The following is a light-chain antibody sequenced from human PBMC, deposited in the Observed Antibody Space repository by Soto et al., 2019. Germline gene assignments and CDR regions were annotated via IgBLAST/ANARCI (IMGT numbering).Light chain of an antibody. CDR2: DDS. Sequence: ELTQPPSVSVAPGQTARITCGGNNIGGKSVHWYQQKPGQAPVLVVYDDSARPSGIPERFSGSNSVNTATLTISRVAAGDEADYYCQVWESGRGVFGTGTKVTVL. CDR3: QVWESGRGV. CDR1: NIGGKS. V-gene: IGLV3-21*02. J-gene: IGLJ1*01.